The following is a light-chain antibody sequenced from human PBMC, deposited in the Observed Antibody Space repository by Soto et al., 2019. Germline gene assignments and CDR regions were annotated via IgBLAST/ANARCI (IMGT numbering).Light chain of an antibody. CDR1: SSDVGGYNY. J-gene: IGLJ1*01. CDR3: CSYAGSYTHYV. V-gene: IGLV2-11*01. CDR2: DVS. Sequence: QSVLTQPRSVSGSPGQSITISCTGTSSDVGGYNYVSWYRQHPGKAPKLMIYDVSKRPSGVSDRFSGSKSGNTASLTISGLQAEDEADYYCCSYAGSYTHYVFGTGTKVTVL.